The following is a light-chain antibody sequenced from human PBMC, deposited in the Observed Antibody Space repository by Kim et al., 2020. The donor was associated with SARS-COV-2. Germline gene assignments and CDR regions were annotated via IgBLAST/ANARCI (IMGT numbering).Light chain of an antibody. V-gene: IGKV3-11*01. Sequence: WSQSERTTLPCRAGQSVGSYLAWYQQKTGQAPRLLIYDASNRATDIPARFSGSGSGTDFTLTISSLEPEDFAVYYCQQRSNWPLTFGGGTKVDIK. CDR2: DAS. CDR3: QQRSNWPLT. CDR1: QSVGSY. J-gene: IGKJ4*01.